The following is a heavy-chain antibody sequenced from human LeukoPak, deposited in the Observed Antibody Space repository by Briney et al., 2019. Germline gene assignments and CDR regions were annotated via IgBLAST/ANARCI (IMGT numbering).Heavy chain of an antibody. CDR3: ARHFSSDWRNWSDP. Sequence: PSETLSLTCTVSGGSISSSSYYWGWIRQPPGKGLEWIGSIYYSGTTYYNPSLKSRVATSVDTSKNQFSLKLSFVTAADTAVYYCARHFSSDWRNWSDPWGQGTLVTVSS. CDR2: IYYSGTT. CDR1: GGSISSSSYY. V-gene: IGHV4-39*01. J-gene: IGHJ5*02. D-gene: IGHD6-19*01.